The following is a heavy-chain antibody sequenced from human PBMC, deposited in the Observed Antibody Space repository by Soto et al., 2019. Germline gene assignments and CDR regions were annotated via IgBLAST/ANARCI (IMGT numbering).Heavy chain of an antibody. D-gene: IGHD2-8*01. J-gene: IGHJ6*02. Sequence: GGSLRLSCAASGFSVSDYAMSWVRQAPGKGLEWGSSISGRGDGTYYGDSVKGRFTLSRDTSQKTLYLQMNNLRGEDTAVYFCTKSRRSVLMVYGFGGMDVWGRGTTVTVSS. CDR1: GFSVSDYA. CDR3: TKSRRSVLMVYGFGGMDV. V-gene: IGHV3-23*01. CDR2: ISGRGDGT.